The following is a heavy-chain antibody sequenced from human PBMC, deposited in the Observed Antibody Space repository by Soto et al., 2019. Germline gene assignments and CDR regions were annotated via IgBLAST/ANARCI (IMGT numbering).Heavy chain of an antibody. CDR1: GFSISSNIYY. CDR2: IHYSGST. D-gene: IGHD3-22*01. J-gene: IGHJ4*02. V-gene: IGHV4-39*01. CDR3: ASQHYYDSSGYYVVY. Sequence: SETLSLTSTVSGFSISSNIYYWGWIRQPPGKGLEWIGNIHYSGSTYYDSSLQSRVTISIDTSKNQFSLKLSSVTATDTAVYYCASQHYYDSSGYYVVYWGQGTLVTVSS.